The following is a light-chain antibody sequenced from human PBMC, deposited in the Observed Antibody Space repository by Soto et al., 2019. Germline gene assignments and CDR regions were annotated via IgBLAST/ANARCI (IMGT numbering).Light chain of an antibody. V-gene: IGKV1-5*01. Sequence: DIQITQSPSSLSASVVYRVTITCRASQSISSYLNWYQQKPGKAPKLLINVASTLQSGVPSRFSGSGSGTEFTLTISSLQPDDFATYYCQQYNSYSPAFGGGTKVDIK. J-gene: IGKJ4*01. CDR3: QQYNSYSPA. CDR2: VAS. CDR1: QSISSY.